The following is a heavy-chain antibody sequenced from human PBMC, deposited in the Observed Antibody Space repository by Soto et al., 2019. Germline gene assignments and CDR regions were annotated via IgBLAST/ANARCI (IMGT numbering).Heavy chain of an antibody. D-gene: IGHD3-3*01. CDR1: GYNFAGYW. Sequence: GESLKISCKGSGYNFAGYWIAWVRQMPGKGLELMGIIYPSDSDTRYRPSFQGQVTISADKSISSAYLQWSSLRASDTAMYYCARGGVSTRTFDYWGQGTPVTSPQ. CDR2: IYPSDSDT. J-gene: IGHJ4*02. V-gene: IGHV5-51*01. CDR3: ARGGVSTRTFDY.